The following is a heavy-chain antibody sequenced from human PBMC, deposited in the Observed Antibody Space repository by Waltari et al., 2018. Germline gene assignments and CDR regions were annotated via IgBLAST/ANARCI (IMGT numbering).Heavy chain of an antibody. Sequence: QLQLQQSGPGLVKPSESLSLTCVVSGDSMGSRDFWSWFRQSPGKGLEWIGQVHRSGRTNYNPSLASRVTMSIDTSSNQFSLKVPSPTAADTAIYYCARDRGRGLYLDSWGQGILVTVSP. D-gene: IGHD2-15*01. V-gene: IGHV4-4*02. CDR1: GDSMGSRDF. CDR2: VHRSGRT. CDR3: ARDRGRGLYLDS. J-gene: IGHJ4*02.